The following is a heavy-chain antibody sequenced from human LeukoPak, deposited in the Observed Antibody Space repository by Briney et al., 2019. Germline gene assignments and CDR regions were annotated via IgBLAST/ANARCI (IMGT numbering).Heavy chain of an antibody. CDR1: GFSISSGYY. V-gene: IGHV4-38-2*02. J-gene: IGHJ4*02. Sequence: PSETLSLTCGVSGFSISSGYYWGWIRQPPGKGLEWIGSIYHSGNTFYNPSLKSRVTISVDTSKNQLSLKLKFVTAADTAMYYCARDLWFGESRGGYWGQGTLVTVSS. D-gene: IGHD3-10*01. CDR2: IYHSGNT. CDR3: ARDLWFGESRGGY.